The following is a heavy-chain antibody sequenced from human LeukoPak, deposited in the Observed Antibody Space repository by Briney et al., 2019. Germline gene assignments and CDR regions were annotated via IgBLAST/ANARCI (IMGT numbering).Heavy chain of an antibody. CDR1: GLTFSRYE. V-gene: IGHV3-48*03. CDR2: ISSGSTI. Sequence: GGSLRLSCAASGLTFSRYEMNWVRQAPGKGLEWVSYISSGSTIYYADSVKGRFTISRDNAKNSLYLQMNSLRAEDTAVYYCARDSLPYDYVWGSYRFFDPWGQGTLVTVSS. J-gene: IGHJ5*02. D-gene: IGHD3-16*02. CDR3: ARDSLPYDYVWGSYRFFDP.